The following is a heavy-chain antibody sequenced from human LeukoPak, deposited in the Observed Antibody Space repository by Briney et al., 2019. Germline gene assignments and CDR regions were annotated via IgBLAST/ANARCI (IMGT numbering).Heavy chain of an antibody. CDR2: MNPNSGNT. D-gene: IGHD5-12*01. V-gene: IGHV1-8*02. J-gene: IGHJ6*02. Sequence: VASVKVSCKASGYTFSDFYIHWVRQAPGQGLEWMGWMNPNSGNTGYAQKFQGRVTMTRNTSISTAYMELSSLRSEDTAVYYCARGAVATIPYYYYYYGMDVWGQGTTVTVSS. CDR3: ARGAVATIPYYYYYYGMDV. CDR1: GYTFSDFY.